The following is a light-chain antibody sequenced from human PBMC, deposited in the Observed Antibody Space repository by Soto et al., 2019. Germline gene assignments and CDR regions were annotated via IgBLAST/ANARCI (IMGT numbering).Light chain of an antibody. J-gene: IGKJ3*01. CDR2: GAS. CDR1: QSVSSSY. CDR3: QQYGSSPIFT. V-gene: IGKV3-20*01. Sequence: EIVLTQSPGTLSLSPGERATLSCRASQSVSSSYLAWYQQKPGQAPRLLIYGASSRVTGIPDRFSGSGSGTDFTLTISRLEPEDFAVYYCQQYGSSPIFTFGWDQSGY.